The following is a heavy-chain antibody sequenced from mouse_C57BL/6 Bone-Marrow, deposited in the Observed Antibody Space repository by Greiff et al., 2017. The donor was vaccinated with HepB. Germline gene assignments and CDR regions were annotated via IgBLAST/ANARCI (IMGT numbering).Heavy chain of an antibody. CDR1: GYTFTSYW. D-gene: IGHD1-1*01. J-gene: IGHJ2*01. CDR2: IDPSDSYT. Sequence: QVQLQQPGAELVKPGASVKLSCKASGYTFTSYWMQWVKQRPGQGLEWIGEIDPSDSYTNYNQKFKGKATLTVDTSSSTAYMQLSSRTSEDSAVYYCARGYYYGSPYFDYWGQGTTLTVSS. V-gene: IGHV1-50*01. CDR3: ARGYYYGSPYFDY.